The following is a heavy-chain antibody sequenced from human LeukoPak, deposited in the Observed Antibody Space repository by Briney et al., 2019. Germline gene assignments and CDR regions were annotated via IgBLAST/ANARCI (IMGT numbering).Heavy chain of an antibody. CDR1: GFTFSRAT. J-gene: IGHJ3*02. D-gene: IGHD4-17*01. Sequence: GGSLRLSCVVSGFTFSRATMNWVRQAPGKGLEWVSSISSTSTYINYADSVKGRFTISRDNAKKSLYLQMNGLRGEDTAMYYCASDDYGDYEDGFDIWGQGTMVTVSS. CDR2: ISSTSTYI. CDR3: ASDDYGDYEDGFDI. V-gene: IGHV3-21*01.